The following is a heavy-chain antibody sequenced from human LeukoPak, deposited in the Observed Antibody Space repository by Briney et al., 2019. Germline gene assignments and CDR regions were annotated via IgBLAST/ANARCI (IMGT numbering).Heavy chain of an antibody. CDR2: ISAYNGNT. V-gene: IGHV1-18*01. CDR3: ARGGDGYSCDY. Sequence: ASVKVCCKASGYTFTSYGISWVRQAPGQGLGWMGWISAYNGNTKYAQKLQGRVTMTTDTSPSTAYMELKSLRFDDTAVYYCARGGDGYSCDYWGQGTLVTVSS. D-gene: IGHD5-24*01. J-gene: IGHJ4*02. CDR1: GYTFTSYG.